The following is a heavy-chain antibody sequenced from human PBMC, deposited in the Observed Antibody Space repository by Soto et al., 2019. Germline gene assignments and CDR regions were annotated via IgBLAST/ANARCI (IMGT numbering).Heavy chain of an antibody. CDR3: ARSGNYDILTGYPYYFDY. J-gene: IGHJ4*02. CDR1: GFTFSSYS. Sequence: PGGSLRLSCAASGFTFSSYSMNWVRQAPGKGLEWVSSISSSSSYIYYADSVKGRFTISRDNAKNSLYLQMNSLRAEDTAVYYCARSGNYDILTGYPYYFDYWGQGTLVTVSS. CDR2: ISSSSSYI. V-gene: IGHV3-21*01. D-gene: IGHD3-9*01.